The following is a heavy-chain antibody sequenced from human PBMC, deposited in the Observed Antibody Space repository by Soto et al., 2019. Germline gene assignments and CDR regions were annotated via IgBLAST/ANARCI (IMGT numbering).Heavy chain of an antibody. CDR2: IYPGNSDT. D-gene: IGHD3-22*01. CDR1: GYSFTTYW. Sequence: PGESLKISCKGSGYSFTTYWIGWVRQMPGKGLEWMGVIYPGNSDTRNSPSFRGQVNISADKSISTAYLQWSSLRASDIAMYYCARHPRIYYDSSGYYSHDTFDIWGQGTMVTVSS. CDR3: ARHPRIYYDSSGYYSHDTFDI. J-gene: IGHJ3*02. V-gene: IGHV5-51*01.